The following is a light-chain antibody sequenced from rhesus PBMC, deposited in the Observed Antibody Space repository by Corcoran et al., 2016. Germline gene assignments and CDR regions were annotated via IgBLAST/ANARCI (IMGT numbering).Light chain of an antibody. CDR3: QQESNWPIT. CDR1: QSVSSN. Sequence: EIVMTQSPATLSLSPGERVTLSCRVSQSVSSNLAWYQQKPGQAPRLLIYDASNRATGILDRFSGSGAGTDFTLTISSLGPEDVGVYYCQQESNWPITFGPGTKLDIK. V-gene: IGKV3-35*01. J-gene: IGKJ3*01. CDR2: DAS.